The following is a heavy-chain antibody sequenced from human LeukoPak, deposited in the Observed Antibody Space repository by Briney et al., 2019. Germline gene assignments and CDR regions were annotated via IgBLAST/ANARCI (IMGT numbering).Heavy chain of an antibody. CDR1: GFTFSKYW. J-gene: IGHJ2*01. D-gene: IGHD1-26*01. CDR2: IKEDASET. V-gene: IGHV3-7*01. Sequence: GGSLRLSCEASGFTFSKYWMSWVRQAPGKGLEWVANIKEDASETNSVDSVKGRFTISRDNAKKSLFLEMNGLRAEDTAVYFCVRGLLSGTYSRLFYFDLWGRGTLVTVSS. CDR3: VRGLLSGTYSRLFYFDL.